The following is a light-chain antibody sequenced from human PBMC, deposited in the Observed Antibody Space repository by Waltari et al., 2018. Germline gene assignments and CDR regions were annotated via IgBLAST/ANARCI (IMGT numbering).Light chain of an antibody. V-gene: IGKV4-1*01. CDR1: QSVLFSSNNENY. J-gene: IGKJ2*03. Sequence: DIVMTQSPDSLAVSLGERATINCKSSQSVLFSSNNENYLARYQQKPGQPPKLLIYWASTRESGVPDRFSGSGSGTDFTLTISSLQAEDVAVYYCQQYYSIPRSFGQGTKLEIK. CDR2: WAS. CDR3: QQYYSIPRS.